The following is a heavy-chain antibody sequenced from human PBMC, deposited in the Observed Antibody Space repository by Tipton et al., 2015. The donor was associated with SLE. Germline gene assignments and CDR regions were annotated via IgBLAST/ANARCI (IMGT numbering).Heavy chain of an antibody. V-gene: IGHV4-39*01. J-gene: IGHJ5*02. D-gene: IGHD1-26*01. CDR2: IYYSGNT. CDR1: GGSISSGSHY. Sequence: GLVKPSETLSLTCTVSGGSISSGSHYWGWIRQPPGKGLEWIANIYYSGNTYYNPSLKSRVSISVDTSRNQVSLKLNSVTAADTAVYYCARRARSLGWFDPWGQGILVTVSS. CDR3: ARRARSLGWFDP.